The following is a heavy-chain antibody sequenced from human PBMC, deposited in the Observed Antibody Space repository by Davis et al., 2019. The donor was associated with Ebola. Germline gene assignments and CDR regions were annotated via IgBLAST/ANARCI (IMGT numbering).Heavy chain of an antibody. CDR2: INWNGGST. CDR1: GFTFSSNS. V-gene: IGHV3-20*01. CDR3: ARVNALTGYSRFDP. J-gene: IGHJ5*02. Sequence: PGGSLRLSCAASGFTFSSNSMNWVRQAPGKGLEWVSGINWNGGSTGYADSVKGRFTISRDNAKSSLYLQMNSLRAEDTALYHCARVNALTGYSRFDPWGQGTQVTVSS. D-gene: IGHD3-9*01.